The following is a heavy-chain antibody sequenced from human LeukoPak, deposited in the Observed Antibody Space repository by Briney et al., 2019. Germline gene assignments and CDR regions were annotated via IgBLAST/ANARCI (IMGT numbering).Heavy chain of an antibody. V-gene: IGHV1-2*02. CDR2: INPNSGGT. Sequence: ASVKISCKASGYTFTGYYMHWVRQAPGHGLEWMGWINPNSGGTNYAQKFQGRVTMTRDTSISTAYMELSRLRSDDTAVYYCARDAITMVRGVAHNWFDPWGQGTLVTVSS. CDR1: GYTFTGYY. D-gene: IGHD3-10*01. J-gene: IGHJ5*02. CDR3: ARDAITMVRGVAHNWFDP.